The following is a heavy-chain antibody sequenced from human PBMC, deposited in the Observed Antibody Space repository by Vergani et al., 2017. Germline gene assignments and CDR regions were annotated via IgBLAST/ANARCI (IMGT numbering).Heavy chain of an antibody. CDR3: ATEGAARWYYYYGMDV. J-gene: IGHJ6*02. CDR1: GFTFSSYA. Sequence: EVQLLESGGGLVQPGGSLRLSCAASGFTFSSYAMSWVRQAPGKGLEWVANIKQDGSEKYYVDSVKGRFTISRDNAKNSLYLQMNSLRAEDTAVYYCATEGAARWYYYYGMDVWGQGTTVTVSS. V-gene: IGHV3-7*01. D-gene: IGHD6-6*01. CDR2: IKQDGSEK.